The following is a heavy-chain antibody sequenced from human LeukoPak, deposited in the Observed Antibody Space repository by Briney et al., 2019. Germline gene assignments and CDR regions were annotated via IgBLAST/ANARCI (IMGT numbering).Heavy chain of an antibody. Sequence: GGSLRLSCAASGFTFSRYSMTWVRQAPGKGLEWVSSFTSMSRTIYYADSVKGRFTISRDDAKESLYPQMNSLRADDTAIYYCARESSGIAATDKIDYWGQGALVTVSS. CDR3: ARESSGIAATDKIDY. D-gene: IGHD6-13*01. V-gene: IGHV3-21*01. CDR2: FTSMSRTI. CDR1: GFTFSRYS. J-gene: IGHJ4*02.